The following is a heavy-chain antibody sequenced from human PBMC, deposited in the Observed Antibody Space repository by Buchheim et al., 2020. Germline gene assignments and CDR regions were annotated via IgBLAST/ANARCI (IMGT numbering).Heavy chain of an antibody. Sequence: QLQLQESGPGLVKTSETLSLTCTVSGGSISSSSYYWGWIRQPPGKGLEWIGRIYYSGSTYYNPSLKSRVTISVDTSKNQLSLKLSSVTAADTAVYYCARGPYYYDSSGYYRHWFDPWGQGTL. D-gene: IGHD3-22*01. CDR1: GGSISSSSYY. CDR3: ARGPYYYDSSGYYRHWFDP. J-gene: IGHJ5*02. CDR2: IYYSGST. V-gene: IGHV4-39*01.